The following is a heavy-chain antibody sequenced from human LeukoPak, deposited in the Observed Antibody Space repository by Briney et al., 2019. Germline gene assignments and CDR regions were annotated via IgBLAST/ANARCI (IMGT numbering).Heavy chain of an antibody. V-gene: IGHV1-2*02. D-gene: IGHD4-17*01. J-gene: IGHJ3*02. Sequence: ASVKVSCKASGYTFTGYYMHWVRQAPGQGLEWMGWINPNSGGTNYAQKFQGRVTMTRDTSISTAYMELSRLRSDDTAVYYCAREGTTTVTTFRAFDIWGQGTMVTVSS. CDR2: INPNSGGT. CDR1: GYTFTGYY. CDR3: AREGTTTVTTFRAFDI.